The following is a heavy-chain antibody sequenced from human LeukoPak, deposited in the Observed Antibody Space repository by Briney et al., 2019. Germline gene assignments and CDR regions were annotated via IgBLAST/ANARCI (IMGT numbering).Heavy chain of an antibody. CDR2: ITLSGGST. D-gene: IGHD2-2*01. CDR3: AKRGNPAVGHHYLDV. CDR1: GFTFSYYD. Sequence: GGSLRLSCAASGFTFSYYDMSWVRQASGKGLEWVASITLSGGSTFYADSVKGRFTISRDNSKNTLYLQMNSLSAEDTAVYYCAKRGNPAVGHHYLDVWGKGTTVSVSS. J-gene: IGHJ6*03. V-gene: IGHV3-23*01.